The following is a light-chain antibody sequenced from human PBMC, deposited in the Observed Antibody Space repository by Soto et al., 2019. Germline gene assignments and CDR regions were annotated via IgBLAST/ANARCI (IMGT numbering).Light chain of an antibody. J-gene: IGLJ2*01. V-gene: IGLV2-11*01. CDR3: CSYGGSYNLV. CDR1: SRHVGGNDY. Sequence: QSALTQPRSVSGSPGQSVTISCSGTSRHVGGNDYVSWYQQHPGKAPKFMIYDVSKRPSGVPDRFSGSKSGNTASLTISGLQAEDEADYYCCSYGGSYNLVFGGGTKLTVL. CDR2: DVS.